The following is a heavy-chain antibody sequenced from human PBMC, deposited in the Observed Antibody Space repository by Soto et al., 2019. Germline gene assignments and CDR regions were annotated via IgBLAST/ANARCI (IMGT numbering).Heavy chain of an antibody. Sequence: QVQLQESVPGLVKPSETLSLTCTVSGGSISSYYWSWIRQPPGKGLEWIGYIYYSGSTKYNPSLKSRVTISVDTSKNQCCLKLSSVTAADTAVYYCARDRSYYGSGSYLDYWGQGTLVTVSS. CDR2: IYYSGST. V-gene: IGHV4-59*01. J-gene: IGHJ4*02. CDR3: ARDRSYYGSGSYLDY. D-gene: IGHD3-10*01. CDR1: GGSISSYY.